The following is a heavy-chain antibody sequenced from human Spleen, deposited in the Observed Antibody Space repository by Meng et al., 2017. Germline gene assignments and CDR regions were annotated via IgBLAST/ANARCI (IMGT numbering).Heavy chain of an antibody. CDR2: ISSSSSYI. D-gene: IGHD6-19*01. CDR1: GFTYSTYT. Sequence: GGSLRLSCAASGFTYSTYTMNWVRQAPGKGLEWVSSISSSSSYIYYADSVKGRFTISRDNAKNSLYLQMNSLRAEDTAVYYCARDLGSGWYVGIDYWGQGTLVTVSS. CDR3: ARDLGSGWYVGIDY. V-gene: IGHV3-21*01. J-gene: IGHJ4*02.